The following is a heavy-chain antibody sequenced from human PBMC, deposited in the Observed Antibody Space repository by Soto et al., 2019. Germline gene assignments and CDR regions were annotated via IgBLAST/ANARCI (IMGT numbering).Heavy chain of an antibody. CDR1: GYTFTSYG. CDR2: IIPIFGTA. V-gene: IGHV1-69*13. CDR3: ARDLGASYSSPPAY. J-gene: IGHJ4*02. Sequence: ASVKVSCKTSGYTFTSYGISWVRQAPGQGLEWMGGIIPIFGTANYAQKFQGRVTITADESTSTAYMELSSLRSEDTAVYYCARDLGASYSSPPAYWGQGTLVTVSS. D-gene: IGHD6-13*01.